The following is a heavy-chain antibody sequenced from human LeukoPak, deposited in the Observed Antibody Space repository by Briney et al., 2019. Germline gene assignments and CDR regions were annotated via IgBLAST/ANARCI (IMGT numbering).Heavy chain of an antibody. CDR2: INPNSGGT. CDR3: ARALLAYDAFDI. V-gene: IGHV1-2*02. CDR1: GYTFTGYY. D-gene: IGHD2-8*02. Sequence: ASVKVSCKASGYTFTGYYMHWVRQAPGQGLEWMGWINPNSGGTNYAQKFQGRVTTTRDTSISTAYMELSRLRSDDTAVYYCARALLAYDAFDIWGQGTMVTVSS. J-gene: IGHJ3*02.